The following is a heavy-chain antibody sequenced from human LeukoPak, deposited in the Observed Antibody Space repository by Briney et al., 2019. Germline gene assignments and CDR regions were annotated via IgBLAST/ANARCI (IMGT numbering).Heavy chain of an antibody. D-gene: IGHD4-17*01. V-gene: IGHV1-8*01. CDR1: GYTFTSYD. J-gene: IGHJ4*02. Sequence: ASVKVSCKASGYTFTSYDINWVRQATGQGLEWMGWMNPNSGNTGYAQKFQGRVTMTRNTSISTAYMELSSLRSEDPAVYYCARGPDYGDSQSVTRGYWGQGTLVTVSS. CDR2: MNPNSGNT. CDR3: ARGPDYGDSQSVTRGY.